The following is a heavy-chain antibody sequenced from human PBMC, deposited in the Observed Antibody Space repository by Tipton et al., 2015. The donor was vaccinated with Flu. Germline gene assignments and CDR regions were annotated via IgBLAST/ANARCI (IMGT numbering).Heavy chain of an antibody. Sequence: SLRLSCAASGFTFSSYSMNWVRQAPGKGLEWVSYISSSSSTIYYADSVKGRFTISRDNAKNSLYLQMNSLRAEDTAVYYCARVYRGSYYDFWSGYYRDYWGQGTLVTVSS. CDR2: ISSSSSTI. D-gene: IGHD3-3*01. CDR1: GFTFSSYS. V-gene: IGHV3-48*01. J-gene: IGHJ4*02. CDR3: ARVYRGSYYDFWSGYYRDY.